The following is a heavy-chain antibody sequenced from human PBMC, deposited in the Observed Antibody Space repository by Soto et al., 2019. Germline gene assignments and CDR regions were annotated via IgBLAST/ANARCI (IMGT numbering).Heavy chain of an antibody. CDR3: ARRGSHSSGWYAASYYFDY. CDR1: GFTFSSYA. J-gene: IGHJ4*02. Sequence: PGGSLRLSCAASGFTFSSYAIHWVRQAPGKGLEWVAVISYDGSNKYYADSVKGRFTISRDNSKNTLYLQMNSLRAEDTAVYYCARRGSHSSGWYAASYYFDYWGQGTLVTVSS. CDR2: ISYDGSNK. V-gene: IGHV3-30-3*01. D-gene: IGHD6-19*01.